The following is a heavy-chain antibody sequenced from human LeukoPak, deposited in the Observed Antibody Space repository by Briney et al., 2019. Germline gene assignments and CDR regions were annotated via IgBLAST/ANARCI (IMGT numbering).Heavy chain of an antibody. CDR3: AAGYSSSSEFDY. CDR1: GFSFSTYA. D-gene: IGHD6-6*01. V-gene: IGHV3-33*01. CDR2: IWSDGSNE. J-gene: IGHJ4*02. Sequence: GGSLRLSCAASGFSFSTYAMHWVRQAPGKGLDWVAMIWSDGSNEYYADSVKGRFTISRDNSKNTLYLQMNSLRAEDTAVYYCAAGYSSSSEFDYWGQGTLVTVSS.